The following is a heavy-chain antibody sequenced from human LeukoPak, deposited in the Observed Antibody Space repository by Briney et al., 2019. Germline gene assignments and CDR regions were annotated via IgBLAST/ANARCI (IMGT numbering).Heavy chain of an antibody. V-gene: IGHV4-39*01. CDR1: GGSISSSSYY. D-gene: IGHD5-24*01. CDR3: ARLVEMATIGY. Sequence: SETLSLTCTVSGGSISSSSYYWGWIRQPPGKGLEWIGSIYYSGSTYYNPSLKSRVTISVDTSKNQFSLKLSSVTAADTAVYYCARLVEMATIGYWGKGTLVTVSS. CDR2: IYYSGST. J-gene: IGHJ4*02.